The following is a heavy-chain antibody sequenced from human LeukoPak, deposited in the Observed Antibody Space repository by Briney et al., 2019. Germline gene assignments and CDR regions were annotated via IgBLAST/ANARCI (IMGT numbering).Heavy chain of an antibody. D-gene: IGHD5-12*01. CDR1: GGTFSSYA. V-gene: IGHV1-69*04. J-gene: IGHJ4*02. CDR2: IIPILGIA. CDR3: ARSPDWLRQHNYFDY. Sequence: SVKVSCKASGGTFSSYAISWVRQAPGQGLEWMGRIIPILGIANYAQKFQGRVTITADKSTSTAYMELSSLRSEDTAVYYCARSPDWLRQHNYFDYWGQGTLVTVSS.